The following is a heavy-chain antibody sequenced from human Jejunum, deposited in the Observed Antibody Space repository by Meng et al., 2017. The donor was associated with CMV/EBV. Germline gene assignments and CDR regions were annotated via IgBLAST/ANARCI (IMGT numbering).Heavy chain of an antibody. D-gene: IGHD3-16*01. J-gene: IGHJ3*01. V-gene: IGHV3-72*01. CDR2: SRAKAYSYTT. Sequence: AAAGFTVSGYYLDWVRQAPGKGLEWVGRSRAKAYSYTTEYAASVKGRFTISRDDSKNSVYLQMSSLKTEDTAVYYCARDPYRGDVWGQGTMVTVSS. CDR1: GFTVSGYY. CDR3: ARDPYRGDV.